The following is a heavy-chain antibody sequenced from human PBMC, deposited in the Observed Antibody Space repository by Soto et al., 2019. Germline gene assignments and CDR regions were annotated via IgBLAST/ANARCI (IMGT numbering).Heavy chain of an antibody. V-gene: IGHV1-69*01. CDR2: VIPLFNTS. D-gene: IGHD3-22*01. CDR1: AGTFTSYI. J-gene: IGHJ4*02. CDR3: AVGDHYYDSSGYYFDY. Sequence: QVQLVQSGAEVKKPGSSVKVSCKASAGTFTSYIIAWVRQAPGQGFEWMGGVIPLFNTSNYARKFQGRVTITADESTSTAYMELSSLRSEDTAVFYCAVGDHYYDSSGYYFDYWGQGTLVTVSS.